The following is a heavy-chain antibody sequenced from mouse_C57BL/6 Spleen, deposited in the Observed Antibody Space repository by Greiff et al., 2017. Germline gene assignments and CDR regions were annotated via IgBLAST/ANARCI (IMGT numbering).Heavy chain of an antibody. CDR2: ISSGSSTI. D-gene: IGHD4-1*01. CDR3: ARVLGLYFDY. V-gene: IGHV5-17*01. J-gene: IGHJ2*01. Sequence: EVKLMESGGGLVKPGGSLKLSCAASGFTFSDYGMHWVRQAPEKGLEWVAYISSGSSTIYYADTVKGRFTISRDNAKNTLFLQMTSLRSEDTAMYYCARVLGLYFDYWGQGTTLTVSS. CDR1: GFTFSDYG.